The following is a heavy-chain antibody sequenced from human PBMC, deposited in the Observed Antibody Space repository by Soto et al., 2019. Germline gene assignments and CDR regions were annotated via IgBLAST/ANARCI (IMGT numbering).Heavy chain of an antibody. Sequence: SETLSLTCTVSGGSISSYYWSWIRQPPGKGLEWIGYIYYSGSTNYNPSLKSRVTISVDTSKNQFSLKLSSVTAADTAVYYCARVVVAATPGGYFDYWGQGNLVTVSS. J-gene: IGHJ4*02. V-gene: IGHV4-59*01. CDR2: IYYSGST. CDR1: GGSISSYY. D-gene: IGHD2-15*01. CDR3: ARVVVAATPGGYFDY.